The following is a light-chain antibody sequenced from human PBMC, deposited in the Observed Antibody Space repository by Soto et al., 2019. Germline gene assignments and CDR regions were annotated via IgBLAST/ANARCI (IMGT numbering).Light chain of an antibody. J-gene: IGLJ2*01. CDR3: QSYDSRLSAVV. CDR1: SSNIGAGYD. CDR2: GNS. Sequence: QSVLTQPPSVSGAPGQRVTISCTGSSSNIGAGYDVHWYQQLPGTAPKLLIYGNSNRPSGVPDRFSGSKSGTSASLAITGLQAEDGTDYYCQSYDSRLSAVVFGGGTKVTVL. V-gene: IGLV1-40*01.